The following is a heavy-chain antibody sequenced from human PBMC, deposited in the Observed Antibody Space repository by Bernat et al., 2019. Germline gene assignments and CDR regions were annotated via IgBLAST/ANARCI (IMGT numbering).Heavy chain of an antibody. V-gene: IGHV4-39*01. Sequence: QLQLQESGPGLVKPSETLSLTCTVSGGSISSSSYYWGWIRQPPGKGLEWIGSIYYSGSTYYNPSLKSRVIISVDTSKNQFSLKLSSVTAADTAVYYCASRGPYGDYFFDYWGQGTLVTVSS. CDR1: GGSISSSSYY. J-gene: IGHJ4*02. D-gene: IGHD4-17*01. CDR2: IYYSGST. CDR3: ASRGPYGDYFFDY.